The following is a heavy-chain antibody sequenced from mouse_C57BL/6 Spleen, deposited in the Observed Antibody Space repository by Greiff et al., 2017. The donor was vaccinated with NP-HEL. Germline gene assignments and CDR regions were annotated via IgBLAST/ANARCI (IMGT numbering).Heavy chain of an antibody. CDR1: GFTFSDYY. CDR3: ARAPYWGYFDV. V-gene: IGHV5-16*01. Sequence: EVMLVESEGGLVQPGSSMKLSCTASGFTFSDYYMAWVRQVPEKGLEWVANINYDGSSTYYLDSLKSRFIISRDNAKNILYLQMSSLKSEDTATYYCARAPYWGYFDVWGTGTTVTVAS. D-gene: IGHD2-10*01. CDR2: INYDGSST. J-gene: IGHJ1*03.